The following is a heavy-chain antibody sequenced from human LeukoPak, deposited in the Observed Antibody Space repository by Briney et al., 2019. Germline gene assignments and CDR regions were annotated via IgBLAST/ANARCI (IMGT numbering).Heavy chain of an antibody. V-gene: IGHV3-11*05. Sequence: GGSLRLSCAASGLTFSDYYMSWIRQAPGKGLEWVSYISSSSSYTNYADSVKGRFTISRDNAKNSLYLQMNSLRAEDTAVYYCAGDVKNYDYVWGSYRYFIGPYYFDYWGQGTLVTVSS. J-gene: IGHJ4*02. CDR2: ISSSSSYT. CDR3: AGDVKNYDYVWGSYRYFIGPYYFDY. CDR1: GLTFSDYY. D-gene: IGHD3-16*02.